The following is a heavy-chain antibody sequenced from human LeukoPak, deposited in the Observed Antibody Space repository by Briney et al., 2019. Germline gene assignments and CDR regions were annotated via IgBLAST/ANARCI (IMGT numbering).Heavy chain of an antibody. CDR3: ARDRIAAAGRNYFDY. J-gene: IGHJ4*02. CDR1: GFTFSSYS. V-gene: IGHV3-21*01. CDR2: ISSSSSYI. Sequence: SGGSLRLSCAASGFTFSSYSMNWVRQVPGKGLEWVSSISSSSSYIYYADSVKGRFAISRDNAKNSLYLQMNSLRAEDTAVYYCARDRIAAAGRNYFDYWGQGTLVTVSS. D-gene: IGHD6-13*01.